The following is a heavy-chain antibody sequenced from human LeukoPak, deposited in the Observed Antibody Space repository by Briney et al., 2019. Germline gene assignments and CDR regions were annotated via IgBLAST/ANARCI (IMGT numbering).Heavy chain of an antibody. CDR3: ARRHGILTGYYGYYFDY. CDR2: IYYSGST. J-gene: IGHJ4*02. CDR1: GGSISSYY. Sequence: SETLSLTCTVSGGSISSYYWSWIRQPPGKGLEWIGYIYYSGSTNYNPSLKSRVTISVDTSKNQFSLKLSSVTAADTAVYYCARRHGILTGYYGYYFDYWGQGTLVTVSS. V-gene: IGHV4-59*01. D-gene: IGHD3-9*01.